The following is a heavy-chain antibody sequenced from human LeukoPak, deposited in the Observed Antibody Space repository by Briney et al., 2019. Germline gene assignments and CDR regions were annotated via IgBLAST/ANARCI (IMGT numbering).Heavy chain of an antibody. CDR2: IYYSGST. CDR1: GGSISSGGYY. V-gene: IGHV4-31*03. D-gene: IGHD2-2*01. Sequence: SETLSLTCTGSGGSISSGGYYWSWIRQHPGKGLEWIGYIYYSGSTYYNPSLKSRVTISVDTSKNQFSLKLSSVTAADTAVYYCARDRPSSWRENWFDPWGQGTLVTVSS. CDR3: ARDRPSSWRENWFDP. J-gene: IGHJ5*02.